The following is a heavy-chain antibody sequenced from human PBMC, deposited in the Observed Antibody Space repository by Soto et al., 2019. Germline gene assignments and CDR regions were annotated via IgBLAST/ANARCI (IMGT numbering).Heavy chain of an antibody. CDR2: IYYTGTT. D-gene: IGHD3-3*02. V-gene: IGHV4-61*01. Sequence: SETLSLTCSVSGGSVSSGSYYYNWIRQPPGKGLEWIGNIYYTGTTDYNPALKRRVTISKDTPKNQVSLKLHSVTASDTAIYYCATDTFMVPRVLTSWCQGSLVTVSS. J-gene: IGHJ5*02. CDR3: ATDTFMVPRVLTS. CDR1: GGSVSSGSYY.